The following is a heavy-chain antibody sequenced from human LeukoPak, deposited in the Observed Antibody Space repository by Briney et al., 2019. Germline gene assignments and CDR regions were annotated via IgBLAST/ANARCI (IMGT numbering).Heavy chain of an antibody. CDR2: IRYDGSNK. D-gene: IGHD6-19*01. J-gene: IGHJ4*02. CDR1: GFTFSSYE. CDR3: AKDRLIAVAGMDY. Sequence: PGGSLRLSCAASGFTFSSYEMNWVRQAPGKGLEWVAFIRYDGSNKYYADSVKGRFTISRDNSKNTLYLQMNSLRAEDTAVYYCAKDRLIAVAGMDYWGQGTLVTVSS. V-gene: IGHV3-30*02.